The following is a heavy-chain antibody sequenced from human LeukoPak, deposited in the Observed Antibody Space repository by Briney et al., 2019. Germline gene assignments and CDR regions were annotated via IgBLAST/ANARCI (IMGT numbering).Heavy chain of an antibody. D-gene: IGHD5-12*01. Sequence: GGSLRLSCAASGFTFSSYAMSWVRQAPGKGLEWVSKITSSGSAVYYADSLRGRFTVSRDNGKNSLFLQMDSLRDEDTAVYYCARDFEYSSSTGVYWGQGTLVTVSS. J-gene: IGHJ4*02. V-gene: IGHV3-48*02. CDR2: ITSSGSAV. CDR3: ARDFEYSSSTGVY. CDR1: GFTFSSYA.